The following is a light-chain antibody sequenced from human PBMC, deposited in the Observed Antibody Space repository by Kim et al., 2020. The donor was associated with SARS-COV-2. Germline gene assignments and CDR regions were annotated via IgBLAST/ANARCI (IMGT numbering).Light chain of an antibody. Sequence: QSVLTQPPSASGTPGQRVTISCSGSSSNIGSNFVYWYQHLPGTAPKLLIYRNNQRPSGVPARFSGSKSGTSASLAISGLRSEDEADYYCAAGDDSLTVVFGGGTKLTVL. CDR1: SSNIGSNF. CDR3: AAGDDSLTVV. V-gene: IGLV1-47*01. CDR2: RNN. J-gene: IGLJ3*02.